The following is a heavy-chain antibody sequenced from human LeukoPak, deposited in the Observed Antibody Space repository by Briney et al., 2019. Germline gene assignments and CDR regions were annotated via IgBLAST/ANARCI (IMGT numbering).Heavy chain of an antibody. D-gene: IGHD2-15*01. J-gene: IGHJ4*02. Sequence: AGTYACKESGGSIGRYGVSWELPAAGEWFERMGGIIPIFGTANYAQKFQGRVTTTADESTSTAYMELSSLRSEDTAVYYCARDGDCSGGSCYDYWGQGTLVTVSS. CDR1: GGSIGRYG. CDR2: IIPIFGTA. CDR3: ARDGDCSGGSCYDY. V-gene: IGHV1-69*13.